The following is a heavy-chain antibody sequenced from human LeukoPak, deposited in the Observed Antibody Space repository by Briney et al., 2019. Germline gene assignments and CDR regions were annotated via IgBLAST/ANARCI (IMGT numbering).Heavy chain of an antibody. CDR3: ARGGYYDFSTGYYQTQYYRGMDV. CDR1: GFTFSSYA. Sequence: GGSLRLSCEASGFTFSSYAIHWVRQAPVKGLEWVAVISYDGNNRFYADAVKGRFTISRENSKNTLYLEMNSLRPEDTAVYFCARGGYYDFSTGYYQTQYYRGMDVWGQGTTVTVSS. D-gene: IGHD3-3*01. J-gene: IGHJ6*02. CDR2: ISYDGNNR. V-gene: IGHV3-30*04.